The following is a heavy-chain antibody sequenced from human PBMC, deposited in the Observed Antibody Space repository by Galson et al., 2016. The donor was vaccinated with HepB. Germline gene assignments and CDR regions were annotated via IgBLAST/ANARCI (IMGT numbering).Heavy chain of an antibody. V-gene: IGHV4-39*01. CDR1: GGSVSTRSFY. Sequence: SETLSLTCAVSGGSVSTRSFYWGWIRQPPGKGLEWIGTIYYSGSTSYNASLKSRVTISVDTSKNQFSLKLNSVTAADTAFYYCARLATVISDVDYWGQGTLVSVSS. CDR3: ARLATVISDVDY. J-gene: IGHJ4*02. D-gene: IGHD4-17*01. CDR2: IYYSGST.